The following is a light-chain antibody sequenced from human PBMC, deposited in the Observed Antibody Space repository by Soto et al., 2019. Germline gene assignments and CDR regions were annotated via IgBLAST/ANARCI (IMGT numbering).Light chain of an antibody. CDR3: SSYTSSSTLV. Sequence: QSALTQPASVSGSPGQSITISCTGTSSDVGGYTYVSWYQQHPGKAPKLIIYDVSNRPSGVSNRFSGSKSGNTASLTISGLQAEAEADYYCSSYTSSSTLVFGGGTKLTVL. CDR1: SSDVGGYTY. V-gene: IGLV2-14*03. CDR2: DVS. J-gene: IGLJ2*01.